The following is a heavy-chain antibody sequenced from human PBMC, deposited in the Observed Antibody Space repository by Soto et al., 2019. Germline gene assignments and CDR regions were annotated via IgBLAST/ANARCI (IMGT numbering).Heavy chain of an antibody. CDR1: GGSISSGGYY. CDR3: ARSVFP. Sequence: QVQLQESGPGLVKPSQTLSLTCTVSGGSISSGGYYWSWIRQHPGKGLEWIGYIYYSGSTYYNPSLKSRVPLSVATSKNHFSPKLTSVTAAATAVYYCARSVFPWGQGTLVTVSS. J-gene: IGHJ5*02. V-gene: IGHV4-31*03. CDR2: IYYSGST.